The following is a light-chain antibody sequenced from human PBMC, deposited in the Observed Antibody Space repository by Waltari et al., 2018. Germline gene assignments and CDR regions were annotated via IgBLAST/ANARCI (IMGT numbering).Light chain of an antibody. CDR1: SNHAGNSKH. V-gene: IGLV2-23*02. CDR3: LSYTSSITFV. J-gene: IGLJ2*01. Sequence: QPALTQPASVSGSPGQSITIPCTGTSNHAGNSKHACWDQQPPGKAPKLIISEVTERPSGVSDRFSGSKSGNTASLTISGLQAEDEADYYCLSYTSSITFVFGGGTKVSVL. CDR2: EVT.